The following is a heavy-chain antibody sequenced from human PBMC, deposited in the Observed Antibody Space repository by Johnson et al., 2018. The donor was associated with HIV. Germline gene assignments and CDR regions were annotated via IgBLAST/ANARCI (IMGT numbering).Heavy chain of an antibody. D-gene: IGHD3-16*01. V-gene: IGHV3-33*01. J-gene: IGHJ3*02. Sequence: YYADSVKGRFTISRDNSKNTLYLQMNSLRAEDTAVYYCATGGTGGAFDIWGQGTMVTVSS. CDR3: ATGGTGGAFDI.